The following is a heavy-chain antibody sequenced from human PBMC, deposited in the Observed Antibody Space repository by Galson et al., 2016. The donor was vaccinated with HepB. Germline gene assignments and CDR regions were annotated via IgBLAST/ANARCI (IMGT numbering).Heavy chain of an antibody. Sequence: SETLSLTCAVHGGSLSAYYWNWLRQPPGKGLEWIGESSHTGSTDYNPSLKSRVAFSVDTSKNQFSLNLNSVTDADTAVYYCATGYCSGGSCYSGAFHIWGQGTMVTVSS. J-gene: IGHJ3*02. CDR3: ATGYCSGGSCYSGAFHI. D-gene: IGHD2-15*01. CDR1: GGSLSAYY. CDR2: SSHTGST. V-gene: IGHV4-34*01.